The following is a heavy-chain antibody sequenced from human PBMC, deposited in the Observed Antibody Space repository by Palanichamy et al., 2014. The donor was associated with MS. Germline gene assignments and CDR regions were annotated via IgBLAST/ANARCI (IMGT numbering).Heavy chain of an antibody. CDR1: GFTFRSYS. J-gene: IGHJ6*02. V-gene: IGHV3-74*01. CDR3: TRGHNYGLDV. CDR2: ITRDGGTA. Sequence: EVQLVESGGDLVXPGGSLRLSCAASGFTFRSYSMHWVRQAPGKGPVWVSRITRDGGTATYADSVKGRFTISRDNAKNTLYLQMNSLRAEDTAVYYCTRGHNYGLDVWGQGTTVIVS.